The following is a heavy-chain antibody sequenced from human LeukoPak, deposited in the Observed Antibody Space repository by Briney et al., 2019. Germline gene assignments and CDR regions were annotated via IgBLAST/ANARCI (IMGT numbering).Heavy chain of an antibody. CDR3: ARVVSSFYYGSGSVDY. Sequence: SETLSLTCTVSGGSISSSTYYWGWIRQPPGKGLEWIGSIYYSGSTYYNPSLKSRVTISVDTSKNQFSLKLSSVTAADTAVYYCARVVSSFYYGSGSVDYWGQGALVTVSS. CDR1: GGSISSSTYY. J-gene: IGHJ4*02. D-gene: IGHD3-10*01. CDR2: IYYSGST. V-gene: IGHV4-39*07.